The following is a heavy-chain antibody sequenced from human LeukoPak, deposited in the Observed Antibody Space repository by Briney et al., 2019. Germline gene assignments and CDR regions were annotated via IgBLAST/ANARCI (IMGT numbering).Heavy chain of an antibody. J-gene: IGHJ6*02. Sequence: GGSLRLSCAASAFTFSSYEMNWVRQAPGKGLEWVSYISSSGSTIYYADSVKGRFTISRDNAKNSLYLQMNSLRAEDTAVYYCARVARYYDSSGYYPLYYYYGMDVWGQGTTVTVSS. CDR3: ARVARYYDSSGYYPLYYYYGMDV. CDR2: ISSSGSTI. CDR1: AFTFSSYE. V-gene: IGHV3-48*03. D-gene: IGHD3-22*01.